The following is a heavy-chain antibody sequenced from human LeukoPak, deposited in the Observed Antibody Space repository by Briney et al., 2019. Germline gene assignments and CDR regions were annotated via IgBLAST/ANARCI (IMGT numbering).Heavy chain of an antibody. D-gene: IGHD1-26*01. Sequence: SETLSLTCTVSGGSISSGGYYWSWIRQPPGKGLEWIGYIYHSGSTYYNPSLKSRVTISVDRSKNQFSLKLSSVTAADTAVYYCARVPIVGATGVDYWGQGTLVTVSS. CDR1: GGSISSGGYY. V-gene: IGHV4-30-2*01. CDR3: ARVPIVGATGVDY. CDR2: IYHSGST. J-gene: IGHJ4*02.